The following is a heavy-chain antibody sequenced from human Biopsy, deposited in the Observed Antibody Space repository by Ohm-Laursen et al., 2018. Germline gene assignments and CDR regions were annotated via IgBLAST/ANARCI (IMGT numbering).Heavy chain of an antibody. CDR1: GGSFSGSY. CDR3: ARWEVGYSANDLRFDY. D-gene: IGHD5-12*01. V-gene: IGHV4-34*01. CDR2: MSHSGST. Sequence: GTLSLTCAVYGGSFSGSYWTWIRQPPGKGLEWLGEMSHSGSTNHNLSLKSRVTISMDTSKNQFSLKLTSVTAADTAVYYCARWEVGYSANDLRFDYWGQGTLVTVSS. J-gene: IGHJ4*02.